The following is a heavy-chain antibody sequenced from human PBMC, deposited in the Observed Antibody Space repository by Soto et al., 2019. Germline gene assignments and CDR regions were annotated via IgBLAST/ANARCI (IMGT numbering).Heavy chain of an antibody. CDR1: GYTLTELS. Sequence: ASVKVSCKVSGYTLTELSMHWVRQAPGKGLEWMGGFDPEDGETIYAQKFQGRVTMTEDTSTDTAYMELSSLRSEDTAVYYCATSYYGGKYYGMDFWGKGTTVPVSS. J-gene: IGHJ6*04. CDR2: FDPEDGET. D-gene: IGHD1-26*01. V-gene: IGHV1-24*01. CDR3: ATSYYGGKYYGMDF.